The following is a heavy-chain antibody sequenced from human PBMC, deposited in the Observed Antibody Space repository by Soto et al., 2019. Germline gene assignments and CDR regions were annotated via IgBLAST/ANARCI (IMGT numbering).Heavy chain of an antibody. J-gene: IGHJ5*02. CDR2: IYHVGST. V-gene: IGHV4-38-2*01. D-gene: IGHD3-22*01. Sequence: SETLSLTCAVSGYSISSGYYWGWLRQPPGKGLEWIGSIYHVGSTYYNPSLNSRVPLSIDMTNNHVSLILNSVTAADTAVYYCARVGPWVPYYYDSSPYTFENWFDPWGQGTLVTVSS. CDR1: GYSISSGYY. CDR3: ARVGPWVPYYYDSSPYTFENWFDP.